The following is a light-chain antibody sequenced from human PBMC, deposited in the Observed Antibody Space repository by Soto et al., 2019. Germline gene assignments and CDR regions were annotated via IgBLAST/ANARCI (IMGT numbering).Light chain of an antibody. V-gene: IGLV1-44*01. CDR2: SNI. CDR1: SSNIGGNT. CDR3: AAWDDSLNGLV. J-gene: IGLJ2*01. Sequence: QSVLTQPPSASGTPGQRVTISCSGTSSNIGGNTENWYQQLPGTAPKLLINSNIRRPSGVPARFSGSKSGTSASLAISGLQSEDEADYYCAAWDDSLNGLVFGGGTKVTVL.